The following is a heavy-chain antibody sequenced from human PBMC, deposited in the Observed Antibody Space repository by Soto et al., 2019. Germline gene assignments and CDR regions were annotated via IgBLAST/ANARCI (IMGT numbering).Heavy chain of an antibody. CDR2: VYYTGTT. J-gene: IGHJ4*02. V-gene: IGHV4-39*01. CDR1: NFSVLTSIYY. CDR3: ARNWNLALVPPAYFDS. Sequence: SETLAFTCTVSNFSVLTSIYYWAWIRQPPGKGLEWVGTVYYTGTTYYNPSLQSRVTISIDTSKNQFSLNLNSVTAADTAVYYCARNWNLALVPPAYFDSWGQGTLVTVSS. D-gene: IGHD2-8*02.